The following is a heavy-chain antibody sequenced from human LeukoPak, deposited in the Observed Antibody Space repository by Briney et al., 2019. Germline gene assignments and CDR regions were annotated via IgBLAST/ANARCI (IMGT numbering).Heavy chain of an antibody. J-gene: IGHJ4*02. V-gene: IGHV1-18*01. CDR1: GYTFTSYG. D-gene: IGHD3-3*01. CDR3: ARDAAEYDFWSGYYTGILGY. CDR2: ISAYNGNT. Sequence: GALVKVSCKTSGYTFTSYGISWVRQAPGQGLEWMGWISAYNGNTNYAQKLQGRVTMTTDTSTSTAYMELRSLRSDDTAVYYCARDAAEYDFWSGYYTGILGYWGQGTLVTVSS.